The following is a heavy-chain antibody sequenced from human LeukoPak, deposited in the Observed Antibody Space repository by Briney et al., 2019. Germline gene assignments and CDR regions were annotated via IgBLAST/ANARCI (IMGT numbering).Heavy chain of an antibody. CDR1: GFTVTDKY. CDR3: AREGQYYMDV. J-gene: IGHJ6*03. V-gene: IGHV3-53*01. CDR2: LKSGGDT. Sequence: PGGSLRLSCAASGFTVTDKYMSWVRQAPGKGLVWVSVLKSGGDTHYADSVKGRLTASRDNLKNTVHLQMNNLRDEDTAVYYCAREGQYYMDVWGKGTTVIVSS.